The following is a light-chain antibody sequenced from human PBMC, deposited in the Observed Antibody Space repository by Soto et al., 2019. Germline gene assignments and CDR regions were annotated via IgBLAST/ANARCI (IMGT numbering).Light chain of an antibody. CDR2: EAS. CDR3: QQYSRWPRET. J-gene: IGKJ3*01. Sequence: EIVLTQTPATLSVSPGDRVTLSCRASQSVSNYLTWYQQKPGQAPRLLICEASKRATGIPARFSGSGSGTDFTLTISSLETEDFAVYFCQQYSRWPRETFGPGTKVDIK. V-gene: IGKV3-11*01. CDR1: QSVSNY.